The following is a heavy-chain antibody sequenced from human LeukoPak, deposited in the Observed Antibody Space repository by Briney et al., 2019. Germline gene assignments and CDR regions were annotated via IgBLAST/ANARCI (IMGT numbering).Heavy chain of an antibody. D-gene: IGHD3-3*01. CDR2: ICYSGST. CDR1: GYSISSGYY. Sequence: SETLSLTCAVSGYSISSGYYWSWIRQPPGKGLEWIGYICYSGSTNYNPSLKSRVTISVDTSKNQFSLKLSSVTAADTAVYYCARIHYDFWSGYYFFDYWGQGTLVTVSS. J-gene: IGHJ4*02. CDR3: ARIHYDFWSGYYFFDY. V-gene: IGHV4-61*01.